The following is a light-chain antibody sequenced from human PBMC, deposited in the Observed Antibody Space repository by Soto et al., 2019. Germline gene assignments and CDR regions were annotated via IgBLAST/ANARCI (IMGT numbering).Light chain of an antibody. CDR3: LQLNSYPLT. Sequence: DIQLTQSPSFLSASVGDRVTITCRASQAISSYLDWYQQKPGKGPKLLIHAASTLQSGVPLRFSGSGSGTEFTLPISSLQPEDFATYYCLQLNSYPLTFGGGTKVDIK. J-gene: IGKJ4*01. CDR2: AAS. V-gene: IGKV1-9*01. CDR1: QAISSY.